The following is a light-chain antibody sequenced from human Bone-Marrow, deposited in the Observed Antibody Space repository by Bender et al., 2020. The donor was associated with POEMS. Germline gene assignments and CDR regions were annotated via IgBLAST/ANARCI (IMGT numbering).Light chain of an antibody. CDR3: AAWEDRLNGWV. V-gene: IGLV1-44*01. CDR1: SSNIGTNP. J-gene: IGLJ3*02. Sequence: QSVLTQPPSASGTPGQRVTISCSGSSSNIGTNPVNWYQQPPGTAPKLLIYINNQRPSGVPDRFSGSKSGTSASLAISGLQSEDEADYYCAAWEDRLNGWVFGGGTKLTVL. CDR2: INN.